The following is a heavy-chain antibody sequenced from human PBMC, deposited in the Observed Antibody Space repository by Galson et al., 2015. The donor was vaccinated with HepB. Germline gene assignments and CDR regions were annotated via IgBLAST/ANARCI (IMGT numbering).Heavy chain of an antibody. CDR1: GFTFSTYS. CDR3: ARDLRRPRDTWIQLWVLYSVDV. J-gene: IGHJ6*02. V-gene: IGHV3-21*01. Sequence: SLRLSCAASGFTFSTYSMNWVRQAPGKGLEWVSSISSSSSYIYYADSVKGRFTISRDNAKNSLCLQMNSLRAEDTAVYYCARDLRRPRDTWIQLWVLYSVDVWGQGTTVTVSS. D-gene: IGHD5-18*01. CDR2: ISSSSSYI.